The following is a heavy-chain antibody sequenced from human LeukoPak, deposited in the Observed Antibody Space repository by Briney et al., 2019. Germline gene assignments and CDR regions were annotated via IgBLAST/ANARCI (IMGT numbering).Heavy chain of an antibody. CDR1: GFTFSTYA. CDR3: ARDRGGIVGRPYYFDY. D-gene: IGHD1-26*01. Sequence: GGSLRLSCAASGFTFSTYAMRWVRQAPGKGLEWVAVISNDGSNKNYADSVKGRFTISRDNSKNTLYLQMNSLRAEDTAMYYCARDRGGIVGRPYYFDYWGQGTLVSVPS. J-gene: IGHJ4*02. CDR2: ISNDGSNK. V-gene: IGHV3-30-3*01.